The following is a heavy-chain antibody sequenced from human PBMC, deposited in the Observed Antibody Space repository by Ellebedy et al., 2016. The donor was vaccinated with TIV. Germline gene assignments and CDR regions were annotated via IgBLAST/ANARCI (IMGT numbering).Heavy chain of an antibody. CDR2: VIASGGDT. CDR1: GFTFSNHA. Sequence: GESLKISCAASGFTFSNHAMSWVRQAPGKGLEWVAAVIASGGDTYYADSVKGRFTISRDNSKNTLHLQMNSLRAEETAVYYCAKETVVRQDWFDPWGQGTLVTVSS. J-gene: IGHJ5*02. CDR3: AKETVVRQDWFDP. D-gene: IGHD4-23*01. V-gene: IGHV3-23*01.